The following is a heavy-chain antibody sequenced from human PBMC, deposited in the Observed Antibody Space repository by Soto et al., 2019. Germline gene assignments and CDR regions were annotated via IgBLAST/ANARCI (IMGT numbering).Heavy chain of an antibody. V-gene: IGHV1-2*02. CDR1: GYGFIDYY. J-gene: IGHJ6*02. CDR3: ARLPPPSLYYYGMDV. CDR2: INPRNGAT. Sequence: ASVKVSCKASGYGFIDYYVHWVRQAPGQGLEWMGWINPRNGATTYAAKFQGRVTLTRDNSVTTAYMELSSLRLDDTAVYFCARLPPPSLYYYGMDVWGQGTTVTVSS.